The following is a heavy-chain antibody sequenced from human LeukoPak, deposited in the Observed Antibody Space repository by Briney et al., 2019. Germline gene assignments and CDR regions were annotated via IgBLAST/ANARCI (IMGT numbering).Heavy chain of an antibody. Sequence: ASVKVSCKASGYTFTSYGISWVRQAPGQGLEWMGWISAYNGNTNYAQKLQGRVTMTADTSRSTAYMELRSLRSDDTAVYYCARSTGDFYDILTGYRVYFDYWGQGTLVTVSS. V-gene: IGHV1-18*01. CDR2: ISAYNGNT. CDR3: ARSTGDFYDILTGYRVYFDY. CDR1: GYTFTSYG. J-gene: IGHJ4*02. D-gene: IGHD3-9*01.